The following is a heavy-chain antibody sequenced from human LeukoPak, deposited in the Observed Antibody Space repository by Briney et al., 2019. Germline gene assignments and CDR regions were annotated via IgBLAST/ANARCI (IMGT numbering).Heavy chain of an antibody. J-gene: IGHJ4*02. CDR3: AKVVGYGDSSGYPDY. Sequence: PGGSLRLSCAASGFTFSSYAMSWVRQAPGKGLEWVSAISGSGGSTYYADSVKGRFTTSRDNSKNTLYLQMNSLRAEDTAVYYCAKVVGYGDSSGYPDYWGQGTLVTVSS. V-gene: IGHV3-23*01. CDR2: ISGSGGST. CDR1: GFTFSSYA. D-gene: IGHD3-22*01.